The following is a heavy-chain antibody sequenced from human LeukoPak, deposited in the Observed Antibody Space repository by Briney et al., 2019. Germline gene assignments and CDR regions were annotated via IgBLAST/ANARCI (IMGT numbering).Heavy chain of an antibody. CDR3: ARDLRTADSYNYYYGLDV. J-gene: IGHJ6*02. D-gene: IGHD1-1*01. CDR2: ISAYNGDT. CDR1: GYTFTNYG. V-gene: IGHV1-18*01. Sequence: GASVKVSRKASGYTFTNYGVSWVRQAPGQGLEWMGWISAYNGDTNYAQKVQGRVTMTTDTSTTTAYMEVRSLRSDDTAVYYCARDLRTADSYNYYYGLDVWGQGTTVTVSS.